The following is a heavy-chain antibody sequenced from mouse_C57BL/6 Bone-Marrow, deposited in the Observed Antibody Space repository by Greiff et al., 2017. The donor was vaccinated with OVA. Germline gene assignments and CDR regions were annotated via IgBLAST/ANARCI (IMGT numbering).Heavy chain of an antibody. CDR1: GYTFTDYY. CDR2: INTNNGGT. D-gene: IGHD1-1*01. Sequence: VQLQQSGPELVKPGASVKISCKASGYTFTDYYMNWVKQSHGKSLEWIGDINTNNGGTSYNEKFKGKATLTVDKSTSTAYMELRSLTSEDSAVYYCTREAVVATDYWGQGTTLTVSS. V-gene: IGHV1-26*01. CDR3: TREAVVATDY. J-gene: IGHJ2*01.